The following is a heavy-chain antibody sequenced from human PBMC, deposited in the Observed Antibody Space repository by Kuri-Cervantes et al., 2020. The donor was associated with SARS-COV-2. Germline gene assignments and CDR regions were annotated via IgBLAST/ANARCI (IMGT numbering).Heavy chain of an antibody. CDR1: GGSISSYY. V-gene: IGHV4-59*01. CDR2: IYYSGST. Sequence: SETLSLTCTVSGGSISSYYWSWIRQPPGKGLEWIGYIYYSGSTKYNPSLKSRVTISVDTSKNQFSLKLSSVTAADTAVYYCARVSSGWYSRLFDYWGQGTLVTVSS. D-gene: IGHD6-19*01. J-gene: IGHJ4*02. CDR3: ARVSSGWYSRLFDY.